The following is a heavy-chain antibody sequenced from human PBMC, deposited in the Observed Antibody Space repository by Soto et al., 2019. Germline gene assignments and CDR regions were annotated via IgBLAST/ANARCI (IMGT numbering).Heavy chain of an antibody. D-gene: IGHD2-2*03. CDR2: IYYSEST. CDR1: GGSISSSSYD. CDR3: ARLNGYCVSTNCHGYYGMDV. Sequence: SETLSLTCTVSGGSISSSSYDWGWIRQPPGKGLDWIGTIYYSESTYYNPSLMSRVTISVDTSKNEFSLRLSSVTAADTAVYYCARLNGYCVSTNCHGYYGMDVWGQGTTVTVSS. J-gene: IGHJ6*02. V-gene: IGHV4-39*01.